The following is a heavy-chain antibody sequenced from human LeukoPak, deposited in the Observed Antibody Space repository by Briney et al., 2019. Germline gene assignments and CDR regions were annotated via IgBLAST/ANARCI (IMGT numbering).Heavy chain of an antibody. J-gene: IGHJ4*02. CDR1: GGSFSGYY. V-gene: IGHV4-34*01. CDR3: ARNLVVVTAIPDYFDY. CDR2: INHSGST. Sequence: SETLSLTCAVYGGSFSGYYWSWIRQPPGKGLEWIGEINHSGSTNYNPSLKSRVTISVDTSKNQFSLKLSSVTAADTAVYYCARNLVVVTAIPDYFDYWGQGTLVTVSS. D-gene: IGHD2-21*02.